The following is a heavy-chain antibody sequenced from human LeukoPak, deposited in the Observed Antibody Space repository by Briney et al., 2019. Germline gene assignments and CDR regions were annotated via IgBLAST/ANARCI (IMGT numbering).Heavy chain of an antibody. Sequence: SETLSLTCTVSGGSISTSYWSWIRQPPGKGLEWIGYIYDSGSTNYNPSLKSRVTISVDTSKNQFSLKLSSVTAADTAVYYCARHMVYYYDSSGHGFDVWGQGTMVTVSS. D-gene: IGHD3-22*01. J-gene: IGHJ3*01. V-gene: IGHV4-59*01. CDR1: GGSISTSY. CDR3: ARHMVYYYDSSGHGFDV. CDR2: IYDSGST.